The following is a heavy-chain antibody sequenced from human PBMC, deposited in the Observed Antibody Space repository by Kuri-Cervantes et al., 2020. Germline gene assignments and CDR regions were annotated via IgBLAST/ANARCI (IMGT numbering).Heavy chain of an antibody. V-gene: IGHV4-61*01. J-gene: IGHJ5*02. CDR2: IYYSGST. D-gene: IGHD2-15*01. Sequence: SETLSLTCTVSGGSVSSGSYYWSWIRQPPGKGLEWIGYIYYSGSTNYNPSLRSRVTISIDTSKNQFSLKLSSVTAADTAVYYCARDILEGLSRANWFDPWGQGTLVTVSS. CDR3: ARDILEGLSRANWFDP. CDR1: GGSVSSGSYY.